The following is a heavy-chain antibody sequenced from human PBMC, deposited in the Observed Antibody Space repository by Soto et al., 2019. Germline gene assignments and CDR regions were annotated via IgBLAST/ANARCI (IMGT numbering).Heavy chain of an antibody. V-gene: IGHV1-69*06. J-gene: IGHJ6*02. Sequence: QVQLVQSGAEVKKPGSSVKVSCKASGGTFSSYAISWVRQAPGQGLEWMGGIIPIFGTANYAQKFQGRVTITADKSTSTAYMELSSLRSEDTAVYYCASPTREWLPPGRDYYCGMDVWGQGTTVTVSS. D-gene: IGHD3-3*01. CDR2: IIPIFGTA. CDR3: ASPTREWLPPGRDYYCGMDV. CDR1: GGTFSSYA.